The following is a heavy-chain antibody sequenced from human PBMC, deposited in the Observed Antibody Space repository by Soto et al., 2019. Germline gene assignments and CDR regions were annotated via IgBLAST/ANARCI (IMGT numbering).Heavy chain of an antibody. D-gene: IGHD3-3*01. CDR1: RGSFSGYC. CDR2: INHSGST. Sequence: SETLSLTCAVYRGSFSGYCFSWIRQPPGTGLEWIGEINHSGSTNYNPSLKSRVTISVDTSKNQFSLKLSSVTAADTAVYYCARGLRITIFGVVMPGYRWGQGTLVTVSS. V-gene: IGHV4-34*01. CDR3: ARGLRITIFGVVMPGYR. J-gene: IGHJ5*02.